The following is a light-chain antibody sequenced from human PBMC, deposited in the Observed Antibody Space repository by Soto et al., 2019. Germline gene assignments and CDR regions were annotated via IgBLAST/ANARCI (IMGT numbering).Light chain of an antibody. V-gene: IGKV1-5*01. CDR2: DIS. CDR1: QNISSY. J-gene: IGKJ1*01. Sequence: DIQMTQSPSSVSASVGDRFTITFLASQNISSYLAWYQQKPGKAPKLLIYDISSLESGVPSRFSGSGSGTEFTLTISSLQPDDFATYYCQHYNSYSGTFGQGTKVDIK. CDR3: QHYNSYSGT.